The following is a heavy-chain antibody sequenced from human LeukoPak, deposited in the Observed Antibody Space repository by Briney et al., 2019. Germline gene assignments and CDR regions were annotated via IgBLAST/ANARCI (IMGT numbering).Heavy chain of an antibody. Sequence: GGSLRLSCAASGIVFSDAWMSWVRQAPGKGLEWVSYISSSSSVLHYADSVKGRFTISRDNAKKSLYLQMNSLRDEDTAVYYCVRETMYAFDMWGQGTIVTVSS. D-gene: IGHD1-1*01. CDR1: GIVFSDAW. CDR2: ISSSSSVL. V-gene: IGHV3-48*02. J-gene: IGHJ3*02. CDR3: VRETMYAFDM.